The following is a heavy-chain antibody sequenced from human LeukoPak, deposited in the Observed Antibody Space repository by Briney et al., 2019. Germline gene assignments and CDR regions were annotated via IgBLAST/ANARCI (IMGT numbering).Heavy chain of an antibody. CDR1: GGSISSGDYY. D-gene: IGHD6-13*01. J-gene: IGHJ5*02. Sequence: PSETLSLTCTVSGGSISSGDYYWSWIRQPPGKGLEWIGYIYYSGSTYYNPSLKSRVTISVDTSKIQFSLKLSSVTAADTAVYYCASKYSSSWYGWFEPWGQGTLVTVSS. CDR3: ASKYSSSWYGWFEP. V-gene: IGHV4-30-4*01. CDR2: IYYSGST.